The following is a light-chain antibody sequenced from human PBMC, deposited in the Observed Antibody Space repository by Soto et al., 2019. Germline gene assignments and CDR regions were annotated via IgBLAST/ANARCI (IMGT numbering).Light chain of an antibody. Sequence: DIQMTQSPSTLSASVGDRVSITCRASQSISRQLAWYQQKPGKAPNLLIYQASNLETGVPSRFTGSGSGTEFTLTISSMLSDDLAPYYCLQYQSYWTFGQGTKVEVK. CDR1: QSISRQ. CDR3: LQYQSYWT. J-gene: IGKJ1*01. CDR2: QAS. V-gene: IGKV1-5*03.